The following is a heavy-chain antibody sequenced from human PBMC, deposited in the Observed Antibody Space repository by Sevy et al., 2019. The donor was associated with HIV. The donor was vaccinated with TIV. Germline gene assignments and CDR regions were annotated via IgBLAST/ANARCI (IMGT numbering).Heavy chain of an antibody. V-gene: IGHV3-7*01. Sequence: GGSLRLSCAASGFTFSKYWMNWVRQAPGKGLEWVANINQDGSENYYVDSVKDRFTFSRDNGKNPLYLQMNSLRAEDTAVYYCARETGSSHFDYWGQGTLVTVSS. D-gene: IGHD3-10*01. CDR2: INQDGSEN. CDR3: ARETGSSHFDY. CDR1: GFTFSKYW. J-gene: IGHJ4*02.